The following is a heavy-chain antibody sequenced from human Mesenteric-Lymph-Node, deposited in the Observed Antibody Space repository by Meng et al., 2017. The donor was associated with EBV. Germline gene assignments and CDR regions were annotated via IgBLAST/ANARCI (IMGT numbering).Heavy chain of an antibody. J-gene: IGHJ4*02. Sequence: QVQLEESGXGVFQHGRSLRLSCEASGCTFSTYGMHWVRQTPRKGLEWVAVMSYDGSDIYYGDSVKGRFTISRDNSKNTLYLQMNSLRVEDTAVYYCAKDPRRYYDVLTGLYADSWGQGTLFNVSS. CDR3: AKDPRRYYDVLTGLYADS. CDR1: GCTFSTYG. CDR2: MSYDGSDI. D-gene: IGHD3-9*01. V-gene: IGHV3-30*18.